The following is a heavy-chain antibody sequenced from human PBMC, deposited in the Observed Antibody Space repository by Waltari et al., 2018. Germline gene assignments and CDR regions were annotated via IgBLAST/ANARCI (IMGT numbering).Heavy chain of an antibody. J-gene: IGHJ4*02. CDR2: INGDGYGI. D-gene: IGHD5-18*01. Sequence: EVQLLEAGGDLVQTGGSLRLSCAAPGFTFSDYWMHWVRQAPGKGLVWVARINGDGYGITYSDSVQGRFTISRDNTKNTVYLQLNSLRADDTAVYYCARKGGRGYTYGPFYFDSWGRGTLVTVSS. CDR3: ARKGGRGYTYGPFYFDS. V-gene: IGHV3-74*01. CDR1: GFTFSDYW.